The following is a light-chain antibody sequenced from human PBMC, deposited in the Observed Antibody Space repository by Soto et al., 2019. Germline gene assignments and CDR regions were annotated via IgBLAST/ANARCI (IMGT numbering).Light chain of an antibody. Sequence: EIVMTKSPATLSVYPGERASLSCRASQSVSSNFAWYQQKPGQAPRLLIYGASSRATGTPARFSGSGSGTEFILTIICLQSEDFAVYYCQQYNNWPITFGQGTRLEIK. CDR2: GAS. J-gene: IGKJ5*01. CDR3: QQYNNWPIT. CDR1: QSVSSN. V-gene: IGKV3D-15*01.